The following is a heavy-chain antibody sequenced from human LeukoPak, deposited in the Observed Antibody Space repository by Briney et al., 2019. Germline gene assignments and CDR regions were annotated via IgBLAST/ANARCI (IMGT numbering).Heavy chain of an antibody. Sequence: GAPLKISCKGSGSRFTSYWIGWVRRMPGKGLEWMGTIYPGDSDTRYSPSFQGQVTMSGDKSISTAYLQWSSLKASDNAMYYCGRSHFGEGRFVYWGEGTLVTVSS. CDR3: GRSHFGEGRFVY. CDR2: IYPGDSDT. D-gene: IGHD3-10*01. J-gene: IGHJ4*02. CDR1: GSRFTSYW. V-gene: IGHV5-51*01.